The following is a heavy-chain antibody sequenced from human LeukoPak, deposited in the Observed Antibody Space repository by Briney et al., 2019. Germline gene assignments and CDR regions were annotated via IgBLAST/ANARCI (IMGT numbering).Heavy chain of an antibody. CDR2: LTPDGIHK. D-gene: IGHD3-16*01. Sequence: PGGSLRLSCAASGFSFSGYWMTWVRRAPGKGLEWVANLTPDGIHKYYVDSVKGRFTISRDNVRNSLYLQMSSLRAEDTAVYYCARGAYTSASDSWGQGTLVSVSS. CDR3: ARGAYTSASDS. J-gene: IGHJ5*01. CDR1: GFSFSGYW. V-gene: IGHV3-7*01.